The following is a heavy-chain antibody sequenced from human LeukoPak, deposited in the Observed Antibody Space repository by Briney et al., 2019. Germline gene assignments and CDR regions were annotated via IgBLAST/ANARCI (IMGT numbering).Heavy chain of an antibody. J-gene: IGHJ4*02. CDR2: IYYSGST. D-gene: IGHD3-3*01. CDR1: GGSISSYY. Sequence: PSETLSLTCTASGGSISSYYWSWIRQPPGKGLEWIGYIYYSGSTNYNPSLKSRVTISVDTSKNQFSLKLSSVTAADTAVYYCARTEPHYDFWSGNYFDYWGQGTLVTVSS. V-gene: IGHV4-59*01. CDR3: ARTEPHYDFWSGNYFDY.